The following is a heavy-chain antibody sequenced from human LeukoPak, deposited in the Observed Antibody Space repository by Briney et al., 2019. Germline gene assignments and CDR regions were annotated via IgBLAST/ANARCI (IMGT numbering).Heavy chain of an antibody. V-gene: IGHV4-59*01. Sequence: SETLSLTCTVSGGSISSYYWCWIRQPPGKGLEWIGYIYYSGSTNYNPSLKSRVTISVDTSKNQFSLKLSSVTAADTAVYYCARYREQLVSFDYWGQGTLVTVSS. CDR3: ARYREQLVSFDY. D-gene: IGHD6-6*01. CDR2: IYYSGST. CDR1: GGSISSYY. J-gene: IGHJ4*02.